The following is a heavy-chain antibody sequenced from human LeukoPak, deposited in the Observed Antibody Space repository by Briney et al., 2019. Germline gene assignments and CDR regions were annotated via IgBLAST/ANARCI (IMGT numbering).Heavy chain of an antibody. J-gene: IGHJ4*02. Sequence: GGSLRLSCVVSGFTFSTYWMSWVRQAPGKGLECVATIKQDGSVKNYGDSVQGRFTISRDNAKNSLYLQMNSLRAEDTAVYYCAREYYFPYYFDYWGQGTLVTVSS. V-gene: IGHV3-7*01. CDR3: AREYYFPYYFDY. D-gene: IGHD2/OR15-2a*01. CDR2: IKQDGSVK. CDR1: GFTFSTYW.